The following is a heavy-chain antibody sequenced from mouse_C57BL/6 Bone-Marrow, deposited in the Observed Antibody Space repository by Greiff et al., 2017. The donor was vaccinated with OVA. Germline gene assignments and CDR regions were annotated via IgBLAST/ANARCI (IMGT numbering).Heavy chain of an antibody. Sequence: EVKLMESGGDLVKPGGSLKLSCAASGFTFSSYGMSWVRQTPDKRLEWVATISSGGSYTYYPDSVKGRFTISRDNAKNTLYLQMSSLKSEDTAMYYCARQSLNWDAMDYWGQGTSVTVSS. J-gene: IGHJ4*01. CDR3: ARQSLNWDAMDY. CDR1: GFTFSSYG. V-gene: IGHV5-6*01. D-gene: IGHD4-1*02. CDR2: ISSGGSYT.